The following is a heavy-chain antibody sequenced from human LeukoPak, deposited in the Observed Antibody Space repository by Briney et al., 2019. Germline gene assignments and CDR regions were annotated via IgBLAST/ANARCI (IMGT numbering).Heavy chain of an antibody. CDR2: IYYSGST. D-gene: IGHD4-17*01. CDR1: GGSISSSSYY. V-gene: IGHV4-39*07. CDR3: ASKPTVTTSYYFDY. Sequence: SETLSLTCTVSGGSISSSSYYWGWIRQPPGKGLEWIGSIYYSGSTYYNPSLKSRVTISVDTSKNQFSLKLSSVTAADTAVYYCASKPTVTTSYYFDYWGQGTLVTVSS. J-gene: IGHJ4*02.